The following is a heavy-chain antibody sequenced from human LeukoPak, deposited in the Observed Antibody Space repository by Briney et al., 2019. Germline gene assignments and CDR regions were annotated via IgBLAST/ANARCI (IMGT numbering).Heavy chain of an antibody. CDR1: GGTFSSHA. V-gene: IGHV1-69*05. D-gene: IGHD3-22*01. CDR3: ARAPSHFDGSGFSMDAFDV. Sequence: ASVKVSCKASGGTFSSHAVSWARQAPGQGLEWMGGTTPIFGSAEYAQKLQDRLTITTDDSTSTAYMILSSLRSEDTAVYYCARAPSHFDGSGFSMDAFDVWGQGAMVTVSS. CDR2: TTPIFGSA. J-gene: IGHJ3*01.